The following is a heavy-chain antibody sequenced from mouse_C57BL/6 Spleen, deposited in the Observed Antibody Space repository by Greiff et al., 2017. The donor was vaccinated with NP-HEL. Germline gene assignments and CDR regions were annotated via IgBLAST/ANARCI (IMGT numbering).Heavy chain of an antibody. J-gene: IGHJ4*01. CDR1: GYTFTDYY. CDR2: INPYNGGT. D-gene: IGHD2-4*01. Sequence: VQLQQSGPVLVKPGASVKMSCKASGYTFTDYYMNWVKQSHGKSLEWIGVINPYNGGTSYNQKFKGKATLTVDKSSSTAYMELNSLTSEDSAVYYCARGYDYDDDYAMDYWGQGTSVTVSS. V-gene: IGHV1-19*01. CDR3: ARGYDYDDDYAMDY.